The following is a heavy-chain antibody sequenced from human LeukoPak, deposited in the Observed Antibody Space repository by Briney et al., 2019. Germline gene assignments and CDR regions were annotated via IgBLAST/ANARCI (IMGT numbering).Heavy chain of an antibody. V-gene: IGHV1-18*01. CDR2: ISAYNGNT. CDR1: GYTFTSSG. Sequence: ASVKVSCKASGYTFTSSGISWVRQAPGQGLEWMGWISAYNGNTNYAQKLQGRVTMTTDTSTSTAYMELRSLRSDDTAVYYCARDGFRATVTTGRFDYWGQGTLVTVSS. CDR3: ARDGFRATVTTGRFDY. D-gene: IGHD4-17*01. J-gene: IGHJ4*02.